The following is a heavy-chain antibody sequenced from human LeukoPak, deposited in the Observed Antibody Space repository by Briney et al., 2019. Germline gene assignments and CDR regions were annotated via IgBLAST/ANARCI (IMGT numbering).Heavy chain of an antibody. CDR2: INPNSGGT. CDR3: ARLWNDDGYYYFDY. V-gene: IGHV1-2*05. Sequence: ASVKVSCKASGYTFTGYYMHWVRQAPGQGLEWMGRINPNSGGTNYAQKFQGRVTMTRDTSISTAYMELSRLRSDDTDVYYCARLWNDDGYYYFDYWGQGTLVTVSS. CDR1: GYTFTGYY. J-gene: IGHJ4*02. D-gene: IGHD1-1*01.